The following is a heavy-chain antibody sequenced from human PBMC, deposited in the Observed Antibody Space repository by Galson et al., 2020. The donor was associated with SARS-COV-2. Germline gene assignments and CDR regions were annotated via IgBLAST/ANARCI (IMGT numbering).Heavy chain of an antibody. CDR2: IWYDGSNK. Sequence: GGSLRLSCAASGFTFSSYGMHWVRQAPGKGLEWVAVIWYDGSNKYYADSVKGRFTISRDNSKNTLYLQMNSLRAEDTAVYYCAKFQSRYCSGGSCYSSAFDIWGQGTMVTVSS. J-gene: IGHJ3*02. D-gene: IGHD2-15*01. CDR1: GFTFSSYG. CDR3: AKFQSRYCSGGSCYSSAFDI. V-gene: IGHV3-33*06.